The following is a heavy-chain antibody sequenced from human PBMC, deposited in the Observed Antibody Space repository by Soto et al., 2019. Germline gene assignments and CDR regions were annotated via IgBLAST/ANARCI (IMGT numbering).Heavy chain of an antibody. CDR1: GGSISSSSYY. Sequence: ETLSLTCTVSGGSISSSSYYWGWIRQPPGKGLEWIGSIYYSGSTYYNPSLKSRVTISVDTSKNQFSLKLSSVTAADTAVYYCARTYCSGGSCYADAFDIWGQGTMVTVS. CDR3: ARTYCSGGSCYADAFDI. D-gene: IGHD2-15*01. J-gene: IGHJ3*02. CDR2: IYYSGST. V-gene: IGHV4-39*01.